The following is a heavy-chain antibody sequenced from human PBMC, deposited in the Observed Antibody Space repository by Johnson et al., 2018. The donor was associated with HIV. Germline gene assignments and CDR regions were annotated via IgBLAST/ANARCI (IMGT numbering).Heavy chain of an antibody. CDR2: INSDGSST. CDR1: GFTFSSYW. CDR3: ARAHLIFPKNAFDF. J-gene: IGHJ3*01. Sequence: VRLVESGGGLVQPGGSLRLSCAASGFTFSSYWMHWVRQAPGKGLVWVSRINSDGSSTSYADSVKGRFTISRDNAKNSLSLEMSDLRVEDTAIYYCARAHLIFPKNAFDFWGQGTMVTVSS. D-gene: IGHD3-3*02. V-gene: IGHV3-74*01.